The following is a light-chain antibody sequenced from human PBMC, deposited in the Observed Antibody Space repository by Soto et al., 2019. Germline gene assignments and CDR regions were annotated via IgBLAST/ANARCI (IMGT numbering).Light chain of an antibody. V-gene: IGLV1-40*01. CDR3: QSYDISLSVSVV. CDR2: GNT. J-gene: IGLJ2*01. CDR1: SSNIGAGYD. Sequence: QSVLTQPPSVSGAPGQRVTISCTGSSSNIGAGYDVQWYQQLPGAAPRLLIFGNTNRPSGVPDRFSGSRSGTSASLAISGLQAGDEADYYCQSYDISLSVSVVFGGGTKRTVL.